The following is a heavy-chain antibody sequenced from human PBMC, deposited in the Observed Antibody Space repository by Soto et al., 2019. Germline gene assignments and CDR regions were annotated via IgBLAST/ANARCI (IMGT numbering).Heavy chain of an antibody. Sequence: GGSLRLSCAASGFTFSSYAMSWVRQAPGKGLEWVSAISGSGGSTYYADSVKGRFTISRDNSKNTLYLQMNSLRAEDTAVYYCAKGNQVLWFGEFTFDYWGQGTLVTVSS. CDR1: GFTFSSYA. J-gene: IGHJ4*02. CDR3: AKGNQVLWFGEFTFDY. D-gene: IGHD3-10*01. CDR2: ISGSGGST. V-gene: IGHV3-23*01.